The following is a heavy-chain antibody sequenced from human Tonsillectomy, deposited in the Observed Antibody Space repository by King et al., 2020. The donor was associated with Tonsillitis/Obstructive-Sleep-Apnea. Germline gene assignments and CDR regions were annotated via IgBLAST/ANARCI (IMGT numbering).Heavy chain of an antibody. CDR2: ISPYNGDT. J-gene: IGHJ4*02. V-gene: IGHV1-18*01. Sequence: VQLVESGAEVKKPGASVKVSCKASGYTFTNYGISWVRQAPGQGLEWMGWISPYNGDTNYAQKLQGRVTMTTGTSTSTAYMELRSLRSDDTAVYYCARDSMSHYYDSSGYYTFDYWGQGTLVTVSS. D-gene: IGHD3-22*01. CDR1: GYTFTNYG. CDR3: ARDSMSHYYDSSGYYTFDY.